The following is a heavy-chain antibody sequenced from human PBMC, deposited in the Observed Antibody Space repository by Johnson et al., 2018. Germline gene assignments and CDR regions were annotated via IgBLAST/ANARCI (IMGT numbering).Heavy chain of an antibody. CDR3: AREMRRPYGPPDY. J-gene: IGHJ4*02. D-gene: IGHD3-10*01. CDR1: GFTFSDYW. Sequence: EVQLLESGGGLVQPVGSLRLSCAASGFTFSDYWMTWVRQAPGKGLEWVANIRQDGNEKHYVDSVKGRFTVSRDNAKNSLYLQMNSLRVEDTAVYFCAREMRRPYGPPDYWGQGTLVTVSS. V-gene: IGHV3-7*01. CDR2: IRQDGNEK.